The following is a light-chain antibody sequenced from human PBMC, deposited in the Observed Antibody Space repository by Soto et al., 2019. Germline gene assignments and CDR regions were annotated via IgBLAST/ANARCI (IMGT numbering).Light chain of an antibody. CDR3: CSYAGSYTLV. V-gene: IGLV2-11*01. J-gene: IGLJ2*01. CDR2: DVS. CDR1: RSDVGGYNY. Sequence: QSALTQSRSVSGSPGQSVTISCTGTRSDVGGYNYVSWYQQHPGKAPKLMIYDVSKRPSGVPDRFSGSKSGNTASLTISGLQAEDEADYYCCSYAGSYTLVFGGGTKL.